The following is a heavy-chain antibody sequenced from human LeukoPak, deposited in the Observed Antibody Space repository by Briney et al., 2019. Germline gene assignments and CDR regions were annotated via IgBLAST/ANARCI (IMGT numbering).Heavy chain of an antibody. CDR3: AKGSSSFVTGTTGFDY. Sequence: GGSLRLSCAASGFTFTSYAMSWVRQSPGKGLEWVSAISGSGGSTYYADSGKGRFTISRDNSQNTLYLQMNSLRAEDTAVYYCAKGSSSFVTGTTGFDYWGQGTLVTVSS. CDR1: GFTFTSYA. V-gene: IGHV3-23*01. CDR2: ISGSGGST. D-gene: IGHD1-1*01. J-gene: IGHJ4*02.